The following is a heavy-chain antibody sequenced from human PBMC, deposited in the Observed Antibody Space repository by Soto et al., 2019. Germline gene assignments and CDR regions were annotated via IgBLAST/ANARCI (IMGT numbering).Heavy chain of an antibody. J-gene: IGHJ4*02. CDR2: IYYSGST. Sequence: QVQLQESGPGLVKPSQTLSLTCTVSGGSISSGDYYWSWIRQPPGKGLEWTGYIYYSGSTYYNPSHRSRVTISVDTYKNHCSLKLSSVTGADTAVYYCARPLGGYYYGNWGQGSLVTVSS. CDR3: ARPLGGYYYGN. D-gene: IGHD3-22*01. CDR1: GGSISSGDYY. V-gene: IGHV4-30-4*01.